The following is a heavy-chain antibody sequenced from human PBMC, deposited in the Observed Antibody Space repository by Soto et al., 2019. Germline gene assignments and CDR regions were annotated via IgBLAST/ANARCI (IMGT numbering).Heavy chain of an antibody. J-gene: IGHJ6*02. CDR1: GGTFSSYA. V-gene: IGHV1-69*13. CDR2: IIPIFGTA. Sequence: SVKVSCKASGGTFSSYAISWVRQAPGQGLEWMGGIIPIFGTANYAQKFQGRVTITADESTSTAYMELSSLRSEDTAVYYCARDPGSSCWYSYSSYSKDLSCQGTMLTGSS. CDR3: ARDPGSSCWYSYSSYSKDL. D-gene: IGHD6-19*01.